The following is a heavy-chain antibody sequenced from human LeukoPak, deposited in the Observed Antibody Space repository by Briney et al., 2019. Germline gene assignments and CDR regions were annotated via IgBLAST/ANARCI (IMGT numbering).Heavy chain of an antibody. D-gene: IGHD2-2*01. CDR2: INPNSGGT. J-gene: IGHJ4*02. V-gene: IGHV1-2*02. CDR1: GYTFTGYY. CDR3: ARESQYAFDY. Sequence: ASVKVSCKASGYTFTGYYMHWVRQAPGQGLEWMGWINPNSGGTNYAQKFQGRVTITADESTSTAYMELSSLRSEDTAVYYCARESQYAFDYWGQGTLVTVSS.